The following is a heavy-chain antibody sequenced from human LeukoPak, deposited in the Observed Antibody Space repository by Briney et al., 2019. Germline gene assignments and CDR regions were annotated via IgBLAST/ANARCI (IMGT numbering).Heavy chain of an antibody. Sequence: SETLSLTCAVYGGSFSGYYWSWIRQPPGRGLEWIGEINHSGSTNYNPSLKSRVTISVDTSKNQFSLKLSSVTAADTAVYYCARGRNYYYGSGSYEFDYWGQGTLVTVSS. CDR2: INHSGST. D-gene: IGHD3-10*01. CDR3: ARGRNYYYGSGSYEFDY. CDR1: GGSFSGYY. V-gene: IGHV4-34*01. J-gene: IGHJ4*02.